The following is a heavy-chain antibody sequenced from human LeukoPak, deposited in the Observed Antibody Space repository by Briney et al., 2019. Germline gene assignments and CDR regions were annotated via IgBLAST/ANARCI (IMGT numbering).Heavy chain of an antibody. CDR1: GFTFSTSG. V-gene: IGHV3-30*03. CDR2: ISYDGSNK. D-gene: IGHD5-12*01. CDR3: ARDRAVATPLTYYYYYGMDV. J-gene: IGHJ6*02. Sequence: GGSLRLSCAASGFTFSTSGMHWVRQAPGKGLEWVAVISYDGSNKYYADSVKGLFTISRDNSKNTLYLQMNSLRAEDTAVYYCARDRAVATPLTYYYYYGMDVWGQGTTVTVSS.